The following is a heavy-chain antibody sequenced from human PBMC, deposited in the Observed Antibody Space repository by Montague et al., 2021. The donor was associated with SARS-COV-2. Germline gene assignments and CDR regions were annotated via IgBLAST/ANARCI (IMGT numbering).Heavy chain of an antibody. D-gene: IGHD2-15*01. CDR1: GGSFSGYY. CDR3: ARLRDGVVPSPILGIGPDFTYYYMDV. V-gene: IGHV4-34*01. Sequence: SETLSLTCAVHGGSFSGYYWNWIRQRPGQGLEWIGEINHGGSTNYNPSLKNRLTISADTSKNQFSLRLTSVAATDTAVYYCARLRDGVVPSPILGIGPDFTYYYMDVWGRGTTVTVS. J-gene: IGHJ6*03. CDR2: INHGGST.